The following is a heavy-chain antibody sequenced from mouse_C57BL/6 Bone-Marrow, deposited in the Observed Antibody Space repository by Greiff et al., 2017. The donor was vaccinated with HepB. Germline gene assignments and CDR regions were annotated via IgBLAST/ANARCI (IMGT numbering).Heavy chain of an antibody. Sequence: VQLQQSGAELAKPWASVKLSCKASGYTFTSYWMHWVKQRPGQGLDWIGYINPSSGYTKYNQKFKDKATLTADKSSSTAYMQLSSLTYEDSAVYYCARWESPYFDVWGTGTTVTVSS. CDR1: GYTFTSYW. CDR3: ARWESPYFDV. J-gene: IGHJ1*03. CDR2: INPSSGYT. V-gene: IGHV1-7*01. D-gene: IGHD4-1*01.